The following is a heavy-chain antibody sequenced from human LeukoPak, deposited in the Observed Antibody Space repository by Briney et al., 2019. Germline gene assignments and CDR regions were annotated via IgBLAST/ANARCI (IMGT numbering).Heavy chain of an antibody. CDR3: ARVYGSGSLGVRAFDI. CDR1: GFIFGDYY. D-gene: IGHD3-10*01. Sequence: GGSLRLSCAASGFIFGDYYMSWIRQAPGKGLEWVSYISSSGSIIYYADSVKGRFTISRDNAKNSLYLQLNSLRVEDTAMYYCARVYGSGSLGVRAFDIWGQGTMVTVSS. V-gene: IGHV3-11*04. CDR2: ISSSGSII. J-gene: IGHJ3*02.